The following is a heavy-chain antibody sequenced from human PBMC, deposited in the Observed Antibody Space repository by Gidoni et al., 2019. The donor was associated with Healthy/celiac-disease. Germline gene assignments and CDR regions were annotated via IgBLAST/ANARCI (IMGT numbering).Heavy chain of an antibody. CDR3: ARYADYYDSSGYSRTGAFDI. V-gene: IGHV4-39*07. CDR2: IYYSGST. CDR1: GGSISSSSYY. D-gene: IGHD3-22*01. Sequence: LQLQESGPGLVKPSETLSLTCTVSGGSISSSSYYWGWIRQPPGKGLEWIGSIYYSGSTYYNPSLKSRVTISVDTSKNQFSLKLSSVTAADTAVYYCARYADYYDSSGYSRTGAFDIWGQGTMVTVSS. J-gene: IGHJ3*02.